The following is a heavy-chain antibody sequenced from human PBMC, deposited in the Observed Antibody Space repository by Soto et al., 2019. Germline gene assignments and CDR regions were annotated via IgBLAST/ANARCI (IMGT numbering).Heavy chain of an antibody. CDR2: IYKSATT. Sequence: QVQLLESGPGLVKPSQTLSLTCSVSGDSISNLDYFWAWIRQPPGHALEYIGYIYKSATTYYNPPFESRVAISVDTSKSQFSLNVTSVTAADTAVYFCARGRYCLTGRCFPNWFDSWGQGALVTVSS. D-gene: IGHD7-27*01. CDR3: ARGRYCLTGRCFPNWFDS. V-gene: IGHV4-30-4*01. J-gene: IGHJ5*01. CDR1: GDSISNLDYF.